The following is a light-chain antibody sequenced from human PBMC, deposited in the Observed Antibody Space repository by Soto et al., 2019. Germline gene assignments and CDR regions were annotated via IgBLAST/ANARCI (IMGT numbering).Light chain of an antibody. CDR3: QQYSSYSKT. CDR1: QSISSW. CDR2: VAS. J-gene: IGKJ1*01. Sequence: DIQMTQSPSTLSASVGDRVTITCRASQSISSWLAWYQQKPGKAPKLLIYVASSLESGVTSRFSGSGSGTEFTLTISSLQPDDFATYYCQQYSSYSKTFVQGTKVEIK. V-gene: IGKV1-5*01.